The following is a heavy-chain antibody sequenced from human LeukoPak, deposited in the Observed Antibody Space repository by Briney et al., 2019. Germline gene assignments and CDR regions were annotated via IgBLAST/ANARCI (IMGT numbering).Heavy chain of an antibody. J-gene: IGHJ4*02. D-gene: IGHD3-9*01. CDR2: VSGSGGST. CDR3: AKMNVLTGYYTPNFDF. CDR1: GFIFGTYA. Sequence: GGSLRLSCAASGFIFGTYAMSWVRQAPRKGLEWVSVVSGSGGSTDYADSVKGRFTISRDNSKNTLYLQMSGLSAEDTAVYYCAKMNVLTGYYTPNFDFWGQGTLVTVSS. V-gene: IGHV3-23*01.